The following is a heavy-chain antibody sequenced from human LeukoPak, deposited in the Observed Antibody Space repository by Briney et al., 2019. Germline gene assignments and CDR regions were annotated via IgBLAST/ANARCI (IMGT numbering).Heavy chain of an antibody. J-gene: IGHJ6*02. CDR2: ISAYNGNT. V-gene: IGHV1-18*01. Sequence: ASVKVSCKASGYTFTSYGISWVRQAPGQGVEWMGWISAYNGNTNYAQKLQGRVTMTTDTLTSTAYMELRSLRSDDTAVYYCARSGWELPHYYYYYGMDVWGQGTTVTVSS. CDR1: GYTFTSYG. D-gene: IGHD1-26*01. CDR3: ARSGWELPHYYYYYGMDV.